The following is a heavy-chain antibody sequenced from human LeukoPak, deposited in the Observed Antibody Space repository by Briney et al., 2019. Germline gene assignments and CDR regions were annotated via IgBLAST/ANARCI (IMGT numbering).Heavy chain of an antibody. Sequence: GGSLRLSCAASGFTFSSYAMSWVRQAPGKELEWVANIKQDGSEKYYVDSVKGRFTISRDNAKNSLYLQMNSLRAEDTAVYYCARDRYSGSYCDYWGQGTLVTVSS. CDR1: GFTFSSYA. CDR2: IKQDGSEK. V-gene: IGHV3-7*01. CDR3: ARDRYSGSYCDY. J-gene: IGHJ4*02. D-gene: IGHD1-26*01.